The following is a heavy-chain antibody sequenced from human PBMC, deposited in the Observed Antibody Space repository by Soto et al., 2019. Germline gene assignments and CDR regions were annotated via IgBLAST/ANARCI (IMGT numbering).Heavy chain of an antibody. D-gene: IGHD2-15*01. CDR1: GFTFSNFA. Sequence: PGGSLRLSCSASGFTFSNFAMHWVRQAPGKGLEYVSGITSDGDNTYHADSVKGRFTISRDNSKNTLYLQMSSLRVEDTAVYYCVKGNPLLRYYFEYWGRGA. CDR3: VKGNPLLRYYFEY. J-gene: IGHJ4*02. V-gene: IGHV3-64D*06. CDR2: ITSDGDNT.